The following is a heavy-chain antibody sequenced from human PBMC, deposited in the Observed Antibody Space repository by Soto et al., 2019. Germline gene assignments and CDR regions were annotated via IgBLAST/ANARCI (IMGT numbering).Heavy chain of an antibody. D-gene: IGHD5-12*01. V-gene: IGHV3-64*01. CDR1: GFTFSSYA. J-gene: IGHJ4*02. CDR3: AKDYVEMATINEYYFDY. Sequence: HPGGSLRLSCAASGFTFSSYAMHWVRQAPGKGLEYVSAISNDGGSKYYGNSVKGRFTISRDNSKNTLYLQMNSLRAEDTAVYYCAKDYVEMATINEYYFDYWGQGTLVTVSS. CDR2: ISNDGGSK.